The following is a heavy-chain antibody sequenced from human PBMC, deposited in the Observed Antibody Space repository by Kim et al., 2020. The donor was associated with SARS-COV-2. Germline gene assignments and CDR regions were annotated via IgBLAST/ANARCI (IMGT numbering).Heavy chain of an antibody. Sequence: GESLKISCKGSGYSFTSYWIGWVRQMPGKGLEWMGIIYPGDSDTRYSPSFQGQVTISADKSISTAYLQWSSLKASDTAMYYCARQGPGYYDSSGYLPIDYWGQGTLVTVSS. CDR1: GYSFTSYW. V-gene: IGHV5-51*01. CDR2: IYPGDSDT. J-gene: IGHJ4*02. D-gene: IGHD3-22*01. CDR3: ARQGPGYYDSSGYLPIDY.